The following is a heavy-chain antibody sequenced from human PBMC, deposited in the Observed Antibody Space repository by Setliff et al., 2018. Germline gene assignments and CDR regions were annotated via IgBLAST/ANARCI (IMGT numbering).Heavy chain of an antibody. CDR2: IYHSGST. V-gene: IGHV4-38-2*01. Sequence: SETLSLTCAVSGYSISSGYYWGWIRQPPGKGLEWIGSIYHSGSTYYNPSLKSRVTMSIDTSKNQFSLKLSSVTAADTAVYYCMGSYGSWGYYFDYWGQGTLVTVSS. J-gene: IGHJ4*02. CDR3: MGSYGSWGYYFDY. D-gene: IGHD5-18*01. CDR1: GYSISSGYY.